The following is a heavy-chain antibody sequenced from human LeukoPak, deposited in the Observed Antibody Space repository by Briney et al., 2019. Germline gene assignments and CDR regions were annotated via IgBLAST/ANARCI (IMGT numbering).Heavy chain of an antibody. Sequence: GGSLRLSCVASGFTFSSHGMNWVRQAPGKGLEWVSGIIPSGHTTYYADSVKGRFTISRDNSKNTLYLQMNSLRAEDTAVYYCARGALDCSSTSCYLADNDAFDIWGQGTMVTVSS. D-gene: IGHD2-2*01. CDR3: ARGALDCSSTSCYLADNDAFDI. CDR2: IIPSGHTT. J-gene: IGHJ3*02. V-gene: IGHV3-23*01. CDR1: GFTFSSHG.